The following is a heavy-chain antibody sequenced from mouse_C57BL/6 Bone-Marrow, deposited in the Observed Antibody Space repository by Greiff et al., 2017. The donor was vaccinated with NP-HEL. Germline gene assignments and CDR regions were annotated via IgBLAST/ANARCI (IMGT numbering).Heavy chain of an antibody. Sequence: QVQLQQPGAELVKPGASVKLSCKASGYTFTSYWMQWVKQRPGQGLEWIGEIDPSVSYTNYNQKFKGKATLTVDTSSSTAYMQLSSLTSEDSAVYYCARAPAVGNGYFDYWGQGTTLTVSS. J-gene: IGHJ2*01. V-gene: IGHV1-50*01. CDR2: IDPSVSYT. D-gene: IGHD2-1*01. CDR3: ARAPAVGNGYFDY. CDR1: GYTFTSYW.